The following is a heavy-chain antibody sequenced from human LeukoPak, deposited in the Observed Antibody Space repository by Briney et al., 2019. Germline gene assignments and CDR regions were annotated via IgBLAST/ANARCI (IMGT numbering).Heavy chain of an antibody. CDR2: ISGSGGST. V-gene: IGHV3-23*01. Sequence: PGGSLRLSCAASGFTFDDYGMSWVRQAPGKGLEWVSAISGSGGSTYYADSVKGRFTISRDNSKNTLYLQMNSLRAEDTAVYYCATDYYDSSGYYYFGTAPYYFDYWGQGTLVTVSS. D-gene: IGHD3-22*01. J-gene: IGHJ4*02. CDR1: GFTFDDYG. CDR3: ATDYYDSSGYYYFGTAPYYFDY.